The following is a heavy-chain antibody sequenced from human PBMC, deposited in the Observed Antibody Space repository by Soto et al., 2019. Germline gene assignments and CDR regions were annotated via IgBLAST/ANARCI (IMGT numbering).Heavy chain of an antibody. CDR2: IRSKAYGGTT. J-gene: IGHJ4*02. CDR3: TRVRREYSRRLFEPEFDY. CDR1: GFTFGDYA. V-gene: IGHV3-49*03. Sequence: PGGSLRLSCTASGFTFGDYAMSWFRQAPGKGLEWVGFIRSKAYGGTTEYAASVKGRFTISRDDSKSIAYLQMNSLKTEDTAVYYCTRVRREYSRRLFEPEFDYWGQGTLVTVSS. D-gene: IGHD3-22*01.